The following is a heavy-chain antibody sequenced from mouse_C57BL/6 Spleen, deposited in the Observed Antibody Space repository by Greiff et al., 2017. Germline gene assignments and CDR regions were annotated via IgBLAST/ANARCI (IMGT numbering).Heavy chain of an antibody. Sequence: VQLQQSGAELVRPGASVKLSCTASGFNIKDDYMHWVKQRPEQGLEWIGWIDPENGDTEYASKVQGKATITADTSSNTAYLQLSMLTSEDTAVYYCTTGDYCGSSYSDYWGQGTTLTVSS. D-gene: IGHD1-1*01. CDR2: IDPENGDT. J-gene: IGHJ2*01. CDR1: GFNIKDDY. CDR3: TTGDYCGSSYSDY. V-gene: IGHV14-4*01.